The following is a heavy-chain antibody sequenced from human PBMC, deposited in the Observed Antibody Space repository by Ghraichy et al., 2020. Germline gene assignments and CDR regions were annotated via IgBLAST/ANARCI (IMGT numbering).Heavy chain of an antibody. CDR3: ARVVATPTDAFDI. CDR2: ISSSSSYI. Sequence: GGSLRLSCAASGFTFSSYSMNLVRQAPGKGLEWVSSISSSSSYIYYADSVKGRFTISRDNAKNSLYLQMNSLRAEDTAVYYCARVVATPTDAFDIWGQGTMVTVSS. V-gene: IGHV3-21*01. J-gene: IGHJ3*02. D-gene: IGHD5-12*01. CDR1: GFTFSSYS.